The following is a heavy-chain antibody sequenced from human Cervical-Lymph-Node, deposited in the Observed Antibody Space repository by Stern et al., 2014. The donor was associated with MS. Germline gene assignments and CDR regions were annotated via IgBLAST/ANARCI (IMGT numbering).Heavy chain of an antibody. CDR1: GYTFSSYG. D-gene: IGHD6-6*01. CDR2: ISAYNGNT. V-gene: IGHV1-18*01. Sequence: QVQLVQSGAEVKKPGASVKVSCKASGYTFSSYGITWVRQAPGQGLEWMGWISAYNGNTNYAQKLQGRVTMTTDTSASTAYMELRSLRSDDTAVYYCARYLYSSSPTDAFDIWGQGTMVTVSS. J-gene: IGHJ3*02. CDR3: ARYLYSSSPTDAFDI.